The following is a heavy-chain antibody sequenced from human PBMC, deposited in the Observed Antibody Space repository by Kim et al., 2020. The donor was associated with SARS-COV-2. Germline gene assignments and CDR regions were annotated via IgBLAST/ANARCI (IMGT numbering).Heavy chain of an antibody. J-gene: IGHJ6*02. CDR1: GFTFSSYG. Sequence: GGSLRLSCAASGFTFSSYGMHWVRQAPGKGLEWVAVISYDGSNKYYADSVKGRFTISRDNSKNTLYLQMNSLRAEDTAVYYCAKCSGYDWGYGMDVWGQGTTVTVSS. D-gene: IGHD5-12*01. CDR3: AKCSGYDWGYGMDV. V-gene: IGHV3-30*18. CDR2: ISYDGSNK.